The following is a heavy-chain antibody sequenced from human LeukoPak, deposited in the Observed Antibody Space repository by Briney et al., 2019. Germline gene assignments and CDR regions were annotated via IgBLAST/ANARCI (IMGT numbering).Heavy chain of an antibody. J-gene: IGHJ4*02. CDR3: VVVNPPVGDY. D-gene: IGHD3-22*01. V-gene: IGHV3-30*01. Sequence: PPGGSLRLSCAASGFTFSSYAMHWVRQAPGKGLEWVAVISYDGSNKYYADSVKGRFTISRDNSKNTLYLQMNSLRAEDTAVYYCVVVNPPVGDYWGQGTLVTVSS. CDR1: GFTFSSYA. CDR2: ISYDGSNK.